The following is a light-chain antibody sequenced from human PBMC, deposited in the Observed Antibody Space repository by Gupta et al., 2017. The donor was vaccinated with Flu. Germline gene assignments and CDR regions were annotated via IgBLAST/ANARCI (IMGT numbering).Light chain of an antibody. J-gene: IGLJ2*01. V-gene: IGLV1-47*01. CDR3: ATWDDSPSAVV. CDR2: ESN. CDR1: NSTIGINY. Sequence: QSVLTQPPSPSGAPGQRATFSFSGGNSTIGINYVSWYQQLAGAAPKLIIYESNQRHSGNPDRFSGTKSGTSAAMAISGLRAEDEAGYYCATWDDSPSAVVFGGGTKLTVL.